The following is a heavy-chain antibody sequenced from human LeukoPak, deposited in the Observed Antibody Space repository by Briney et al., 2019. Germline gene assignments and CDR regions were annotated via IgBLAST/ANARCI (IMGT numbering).Heavy chain of an antibody. Sequence: SETLSLTCSVSGGSINSSLFYWGWIRQSPGQGLEWTGTIYYTGSTYYNPSLKSRAIMSVDTSKNHFSLKLSSVSPADTAVYYCARQRWLPPGFDSWGQGTLVTVSS. CDR3: ARQRWLPPGFDS. CDR1: GGSINSSLFY. V-gene: IGHV4-39*01. D-gene: IGHD5-24*01. J-gene: IGHJ4*02. CDR2: IYYTGST.